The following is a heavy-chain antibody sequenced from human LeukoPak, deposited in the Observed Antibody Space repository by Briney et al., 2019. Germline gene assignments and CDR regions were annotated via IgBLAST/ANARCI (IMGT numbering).Heavy chain of an antibody. J-gene: IGHJ6*02. CDR1: GFTFSSYW. Sequence: GGSLRLSCAASGFTFSSYWMHWVRQAPGKGLVWVSRINSDGSTTSYADSVKGRFTISRDNAKNTLYLQMNSLRAEDTAVYYCASICLYNWNDPAQGPYYYGMDVWGQGTTVTVSS. D-gene: IGHD1-1*01. V-gene: IGHV3-74*01. CDR2: INSDGSTT. CDR3: ASICLYNWNDPAQGPYYYGMDV.